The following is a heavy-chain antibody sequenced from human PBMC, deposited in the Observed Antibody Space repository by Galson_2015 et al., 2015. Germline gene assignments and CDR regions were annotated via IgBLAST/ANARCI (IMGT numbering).Heavy chain of an antibody. D-gene: IGHD3-10*01. CDR1: GFTVSSNY. V-gene: IGHV3-53*01. CDR2: IYSGGST. CDR3: ARERLDMVRGIQSGGWFDP. Sequence: SLRLSCAASGFTVSSNYMSWVRQAPGKGLEWVSVIYSGGSTYYADSVKGRFTISRDNSKNTLYLQMNSLRAEDTAVYYCARERLDMVRGIQSGGWFDPWGQGTLVTVSS. J-gene: IGHJ5*02.